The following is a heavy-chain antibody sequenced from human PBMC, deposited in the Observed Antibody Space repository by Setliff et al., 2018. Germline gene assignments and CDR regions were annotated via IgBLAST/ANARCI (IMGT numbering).Heavy chain of an antibody. Sequence: SETLSLTCTVSGGSISSGGYYWSWIRQHPGKGLEWIGYIYYSGSTYYNPSLKSRVTISVDTSKNLFSLKLSSVTAADTAVYYCARTLLLSPYYFDYWGQGTLVTVSS. D-gene: IGHD2-21*01. CDR3: ARTLLLSPYYFDY. V-gene: IGHV4-31*03. CDR1: GGSISSGGYY. J-gene: IGHJ4*02. CDR2: IYYSGST.